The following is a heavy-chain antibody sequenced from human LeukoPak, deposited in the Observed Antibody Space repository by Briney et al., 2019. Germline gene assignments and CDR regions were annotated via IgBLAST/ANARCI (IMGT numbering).Heavy chain of an antibody. J-gene: IGHJ4*02. CDR2: FDPEDGET. D-gene: IGHD4-17*01. Sequence: ASVKVSCKVSGYTLTELSMHWVRQAPGKGLEWMVGFDPEDGETIYAQKFQGRVTMTEDTSTDTAYMELSSLRSEDTAVYYCATDFFDGYGDNGGGFDYWGQGTLVTVSS. CDR3: ATDFFDGYGDNGGGFDY. V-gene: IGHV1-24*01. CDR1: GYTLTELS.